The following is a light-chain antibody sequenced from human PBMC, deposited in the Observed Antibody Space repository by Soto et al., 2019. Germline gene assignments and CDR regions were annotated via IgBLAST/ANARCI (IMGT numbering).Light chain of an antibody. CDR1: QSVSSSY. V-gene: IGKV3-20*01. CDR2: GAS. CDR3: QQYGSSPS. Sequence: EIVLTQSPGTLSLSPGERATLSCRASQSVSSSYLAWYQQKPGQAPRLLIYGASSRATGIPYRFSGSGSGTDFTLTISRLEAEDFAVYYCQQYGSSPSFGQGTKVEIK. J-gene: IGKJ1*01.